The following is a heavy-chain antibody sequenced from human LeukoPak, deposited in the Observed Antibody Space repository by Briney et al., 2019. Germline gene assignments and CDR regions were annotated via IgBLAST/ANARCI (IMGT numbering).Heavy chain of an antibody. CDR1: GGSISSYY. Sequence: PSETLSLTCTVSGGSISSYYWSWIRQPPGKGLEWIGYIYYSGSTNYNPSLKSRVTISVDTSKNQLSLKLSSVTAADTAVYYCARDFGSGVDYWGQGTLVTVSS. V-gene: IGHV4-59*01. CDR3: ARDFGSGVDY. CDR2: IYYSGST. J-gene: IGHJ4*02. D-gene: IGHD2-15*01.